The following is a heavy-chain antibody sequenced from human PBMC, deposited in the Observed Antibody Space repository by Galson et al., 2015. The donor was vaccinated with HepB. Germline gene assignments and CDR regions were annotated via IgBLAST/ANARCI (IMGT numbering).Heavy chain of an antibody. CDR3: ARRRRIAAAGRGYYYYYGMDV. J-gene: IGHJ6*02. V-gene: IGHV1-69*06. CDR2: IIPIFGTA. Sequence: SVKVSCKASGGTFSSYAISWVRQAPGQGLEWMGGIIPIFGTANYAQKFQGRVTITADKSTSTAYMELSSLRSEDTAVYYCARRRRIAAAGRGYYYYYGMDVWGQGTTVTVSS. D-gene: IGHD6-13*01. CDR1: GGTFSSYA.